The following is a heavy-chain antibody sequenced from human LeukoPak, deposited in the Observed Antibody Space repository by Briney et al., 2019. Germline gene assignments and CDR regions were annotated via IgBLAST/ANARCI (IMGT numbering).Heavy chain of an antibody. V-gene: IGHV4-30-2*01. CDR1: GGSISSGGYY. D-gene: IGHD3-3*01. CDR2: ISHSGST. J-gene: IGHJ6*03. CDR3: AREVRTKPLYDFWSGYYMDV. Sequence: SETLSLTCTVSGGSISSGGYYWSWIRQPPGKGLEWIGYISHSGSTYYNPSLKSRVTISVDRSRNQFSLKLSSVTAADTAVYYCAREVRTKPLYDFWSGYYMDVWGKGTTVTVSS.